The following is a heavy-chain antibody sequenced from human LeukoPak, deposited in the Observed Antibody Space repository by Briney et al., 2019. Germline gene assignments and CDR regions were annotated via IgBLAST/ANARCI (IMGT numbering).Heavy chain of an antibody. V-gene: IGHV4-31*03. CDR1: GGSISSGGYY. CDR3: AAGQAAMRGAFDI. Sequence: KPLETLSLTCTVSGGSISSGGYYWSWIRQHPGKGLEWIGYIYYSGSTYYNPSLKSRVTISVDTSKNQFSLKLSSVTAADTAVYYCAAGQAAMRGAFDIWGQGTMVTVSS. CDR2: IYYSGST. J-gene: IGHJ3*02. D-gene: IGHD2-2*01.